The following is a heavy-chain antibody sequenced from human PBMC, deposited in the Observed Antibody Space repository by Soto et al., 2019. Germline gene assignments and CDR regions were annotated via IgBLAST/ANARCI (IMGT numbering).Heavy chain of an antibody. CDR2: IHYNGGT. CDR1: GGSISSYY. Sequence: QVQLQESGPGLLKPSETLSLTCTVSGGSISSYYWNWIRQPPGKGLEWIGDIHYNGGTNYNPSLNSRVTLSLFTSNNQFSLSVTSVTAADTAVYYSPRPTYSRYGSDYWGQGTLVTFSS. D-gene: IGHD5-12*01. CDR3: PRPTYSRYGSDY. V-gene: IGHV4-59*01. J-gene: IGHJ4*02.